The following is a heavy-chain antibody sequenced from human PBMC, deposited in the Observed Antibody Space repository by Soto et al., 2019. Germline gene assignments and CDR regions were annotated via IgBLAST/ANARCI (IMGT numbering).Heavy chain of an antibody. V-gene: IGHV4-59*01. CDR2: IYYSGST. J-gene: IGHJ6*03. CDR3: ARANYDFWSGLTSQHHYYYYYMDV. CDR1: GGSISSYY. D-gene: IGHD3-3*01. Sequence: SETLSLTCTVSGGSISSYYWSWIRQPPGKGLEWIGYIYYSGSTNYNPSLKSRVTISVDTSKNQFSLKLSSVTAEDTAVYYCARANYDFWSGLTSQHHYYYYYMDVWGRGTTVTVSS.